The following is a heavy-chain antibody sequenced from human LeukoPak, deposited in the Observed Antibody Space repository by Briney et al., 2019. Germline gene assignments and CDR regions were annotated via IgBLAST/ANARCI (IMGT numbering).Heavy chain of an antibody. CDR2: ISNRSSTI. J-gene: IGHJ4*02. D-gene: IGHD3-22*01. CDR1: GFTFSSYS. V-gene: IGHV3-48*04. Sequence: PGGSLRLSCAASGFTFSSYSMNRVRQAPGKGLEWVSYISNRSSTIYYADSVKGRFTISRDNATNSLYLQMNSLRAEDTAVYYCARSSTTYYYDSSSHYWGQGTLVTVSS. CDR3: ARSSTTYYYDSSSHY.